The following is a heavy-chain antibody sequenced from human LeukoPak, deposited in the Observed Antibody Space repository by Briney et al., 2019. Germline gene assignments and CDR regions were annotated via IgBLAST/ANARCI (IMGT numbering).Heavy chain of an antibody. CDR3: ARDSILEWSLTNYYYGMDV. Sequence: GASVKVSCKASGDTFISYAISWVRQAPGQGLEWMGGIIPIFGTANYAQKFQGRVTITADESTSTAYMELSSLRSEDTAVYYCARDSILEWSLTNYYYGMDVWGQGTTVTVSS. D-gene: IGHD3-3*01. CDR1: GDTFISYA. J-gene: IGHJ6*02. CDR2: IIPIFGTA. V-gene: IGHV1-69*13.